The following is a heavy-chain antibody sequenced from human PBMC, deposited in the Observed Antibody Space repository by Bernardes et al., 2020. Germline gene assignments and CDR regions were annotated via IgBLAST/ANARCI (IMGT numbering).Heavy chain of an antibody. CDR2: IYYSGST. J-gene: IGHJ4*02. CDR1: GGSISSISYY. Sequence: SEALSLTCTVSGGSISSISYYWGWLLQPPGKGLEWIGSIYYSGSTYYNPSLKSRVTISVDTSKNQFSLKLSSVTAADTAVYYCASSDYIWGSYRYFDYWGQGTLVTVSS. V-gene: IGHV4-39*01. CDR3: ASSDYIWGSYRYFDY. D-gene: IGHD3-16*02.